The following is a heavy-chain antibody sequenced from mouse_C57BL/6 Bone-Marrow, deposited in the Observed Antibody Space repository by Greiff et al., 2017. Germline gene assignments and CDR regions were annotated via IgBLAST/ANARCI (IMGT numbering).Heavy chain of an antibody. D-gene: IGHD2-5*01. Sequence: VQLQQSGAELVKPGASVKLSCTASGFNIKDYYMHWVKQRTEQGLEWIGRIDPEDGETKYAPKFQSKATITADTSSNTAYLQLSSLTSEDTAVYYCARKPYSNYLDYFDYWGQGTTLTVSS. CDR1: GFNIKDYY. CDR3: ARKPYSNYLDYFDY. V-gene: IGHV14-2*01. CDR2: IDPEDGET. J-gene: IGHJ2*01.